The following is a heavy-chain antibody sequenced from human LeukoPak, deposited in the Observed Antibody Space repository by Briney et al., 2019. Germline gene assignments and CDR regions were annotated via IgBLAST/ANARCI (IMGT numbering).Heavy chain of an antibody. V-gene: IGHV4-61*01. CDR3: ARDGPYDFWSGYLGYGMDV. J-gene: IGHJ6*02. CDR1: GGSIISNNHY. Sequence: WETLSLTCTVSGGSIISNNHYWGWIRQPPGKGLEWIGYIYYSGSTNYNPSLKSRVTISVDTSKNQFSLKLSSVTAADTAVYYCARDGPYDFWSGYLGYGMDVWGQGTTVTVSS. D-gene: IGHD3-3*01. CDR2: IYYSGST.